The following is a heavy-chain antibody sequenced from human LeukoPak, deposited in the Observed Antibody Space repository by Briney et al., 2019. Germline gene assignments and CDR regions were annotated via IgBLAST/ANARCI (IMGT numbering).Heavy chain of an antibody. CDR3: ARASSTSLWGAFDI. V-gene: IGHV4-31*03. CDR1: GGSISSGGYY. J-gene: IGHJ3*02. CDR2: IYYSGST. Sequence: SETLSLTCTVSGGSISSGGYYWSWIRQHPGKGLEWIGYIYYSGSTYYNPSLKSRVTISVDTSKSQFSLKLSSVTAADTAVYYCARASSTSLWGAFDIWGQGTMVTVSS. D-gene: IGHD2-2*01.